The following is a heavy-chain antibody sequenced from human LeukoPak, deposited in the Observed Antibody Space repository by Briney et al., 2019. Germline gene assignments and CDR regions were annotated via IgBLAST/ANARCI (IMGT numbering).Heavy chain of an antibody. V-gene: IGHV3-23*01. CDR2: ISGSGGST. CDR1: GFTFSSYA. J-gene: IGHJ4*02. CDR3: AKDPMVYYYGSGGSVFDY. D-gene: IGHD3-10*01. Sequence: GGSLRLSCAASGFTFSSYAMSWVRQAPGKGLEWVSAISGSGGSTYYADSVKGRFTISRDNSKNTLYLQMNSLRAEDTAVYYCAKDPMVYYYGSGGSVFDYWGRGTLVTVSS.